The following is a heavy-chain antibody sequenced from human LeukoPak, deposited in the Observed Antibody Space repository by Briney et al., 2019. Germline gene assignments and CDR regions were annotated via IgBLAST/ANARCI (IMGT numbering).Heavy chain of an antibody. V-gene: IGHV3-23*01. CDR1: GFTSSSYA. CDR3: AKEGDQAYYYGSGSYLDP. CDR2: ISGSGGST. Sequence: GGSLRLSCAASGFTSSSYAMSWVRQAPGKGLEWVSAISGSGGSTYYADSVKGRFTISRDNSKNTLYLQMNSLRAEDTAVYYCAKEGDQAYYYGSGSYLDPWGQGTLVTVSS. D-gene: IGHD3-10*01. J-gene: IGHJ5*02.